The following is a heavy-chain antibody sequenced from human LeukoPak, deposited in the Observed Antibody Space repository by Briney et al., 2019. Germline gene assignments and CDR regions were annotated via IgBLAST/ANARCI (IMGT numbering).Heavy chain of an antibody. D-gene: IGHD6-6*01. CDR3: ARRGGPIAARRSYGMDV. Sequence: ASVKVSCKASGYTFTSYYMHWVRQAPGQGLEWMGIINPSGGSTSYAQKFQGRVTTTRDTSTSTVYMELSSLRSEDTAVYYCARRGGPIAARRSYGMDVWGQGTTVTVSS. CDR2: INPSGGST. V-gene: IGHV1-46*01. J-gene: IGHJ6*02. CDR1: GYTFTSYY.